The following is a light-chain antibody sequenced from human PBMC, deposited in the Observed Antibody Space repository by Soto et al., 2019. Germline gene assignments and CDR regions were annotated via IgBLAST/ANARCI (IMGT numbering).Light chain of an antibody. Sequence: QSVLTQSPSASASLGASVKLTCTLSSRHNTNAIAWHQQQPKKGPRFLMKVNRDGSHFKGDVIPDRFSGSSSGAERYLTISSLQSEDEADYYCQAWATGIHIFGGGTKLTVL. J-gene: IGLJ2*01. CDR3: QAWATGIHI. CDR1: SRHNTNA. CDR2: VNRDGSH. V-gene: IGLV4-69*01.